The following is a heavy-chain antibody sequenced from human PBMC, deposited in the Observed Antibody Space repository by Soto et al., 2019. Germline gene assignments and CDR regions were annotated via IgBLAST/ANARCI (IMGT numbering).Heavy chain of an antibody. V-gene: IGHV1-46*01. D-gene: IGHD4-4*01. J-gene: IGHJ6*02. Sequence: ASVKVSCKASGYSFTTYYLHWVRQAPGQGFEWVGVINPSGGSTTYAQKFQGRVTMTRDTSKSTVYMELTSLRSEDTAVYYCAREVIGNYYGMDVWGQGTTVTVSS. CDR3: AREVIGNYYGMDV. CDR1: GYSFTTYY. CDR2: INPSGGST.